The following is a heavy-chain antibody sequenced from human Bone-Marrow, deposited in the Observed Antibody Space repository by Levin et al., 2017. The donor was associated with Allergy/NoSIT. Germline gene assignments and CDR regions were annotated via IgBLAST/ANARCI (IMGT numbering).Heavy chain of an antibody. V-gene: IGHV3-33*01. CDR3: ARDTYSSSSGIYNYYLDV. Sequence: LSLTCAASGFPFSNYGFHWVRQAPGKGLEWVAVIWFDGSNKFYADSVKGRFTVSRDNSKNTVYLQMNGLRAEDTAIFYCARDTYSSSSGIYNYYLDVWGRGTTVTVSS. J-gene: IGHJ6*03. CDR1: GFPFSNYG. CDR2: IWFDGSNK. D-gene: IGHD6-6*01.